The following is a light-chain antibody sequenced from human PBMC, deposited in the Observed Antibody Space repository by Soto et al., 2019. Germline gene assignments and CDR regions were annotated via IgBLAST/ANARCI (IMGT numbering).Light chain of an antibody. Sequence: IETTQSPSALAASVGYKFTITCQASQNINNYLNWYQQKPGRAPKVLIYDASNLEAGVPSRLRGSGSGTDFTFTISRLQPEDTATYYCRQYETLPTFGQGTRLEIK. V-gene: IGKV1-33*01. CDR1: QNINNY. J-gene: IGKJ5*01. CDR2: DAS. CDR3: RQYETLPT.